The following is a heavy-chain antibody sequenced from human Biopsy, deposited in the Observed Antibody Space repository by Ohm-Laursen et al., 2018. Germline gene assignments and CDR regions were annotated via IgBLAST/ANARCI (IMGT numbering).Heavy chain of an antibody. J-gene: IGHJ4*02. V-gene: IGHV3-49*03. CDR2: IRSIGSGGTT. Sequence: SLRFSCPATGLNFGDLGMGWFRQVTGKGLECVSLIRSIGSGGTTEYAESVKGRFTVSRDDSKSLTYLQMSSLKIEDTGIYYCTKWSGGYSYSSLWGRGTLVAVSS. D-gene: IGHD5-18*01. CDR1: GLNFGDLG. CDR3: TKWSGGYSYSSL.